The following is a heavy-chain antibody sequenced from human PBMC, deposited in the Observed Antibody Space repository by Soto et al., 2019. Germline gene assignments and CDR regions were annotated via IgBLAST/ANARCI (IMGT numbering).Heavy chain of an antibody. V-gene: IGHV3-23*01. CDR3: AKDSEDIVVVVAATPLTYFDY. J-gene: IGHJ4*02. D-gene: IGHD2-15*01. Sequence: GGSLRLSCAASGFTFSSYAMSWVRQAPGKGLEWVSAISGSGGSTYYADSVKGRFTISRDNPKNTLYLQMNSLRAEDTAVYYCAKDSEDIVVVVAATPLTYFDYWGQGTLVTVSS. CDR2: ISGSGGST. CDR1: GFTFSSYA.